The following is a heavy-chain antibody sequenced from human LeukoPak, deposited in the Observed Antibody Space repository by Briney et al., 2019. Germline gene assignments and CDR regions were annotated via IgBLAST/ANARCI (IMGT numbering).Heavy chain of an antibody. V-gene: IGHV3-74*03. CDR2: ISGDATRI. J-gene: IGHJ2*01. D-gene: IGHD6-6*01. Sequence: GGSLRLSCVASGFTFSDFWMHWFRQVPGKGLMWLARISGDATRITCADSVEGRFTISRDTAKKTLYLQMTHLKVDDTAMYFCARDARRHRYFDLWGRGTLVTVTS. CDR1: GFTFSDFW. CDR3: ARDARRHRYFDL.